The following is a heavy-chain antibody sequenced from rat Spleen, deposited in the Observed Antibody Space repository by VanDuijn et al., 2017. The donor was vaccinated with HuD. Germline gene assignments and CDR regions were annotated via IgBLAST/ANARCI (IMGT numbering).Heavy chain of an antibody. CDR1: GFSLTTNG. V-gene: IGHV2-72*01. D-gene: IGHD5-1*01. CDR3: ARHPWGGAPYY. Sequence: QVQLKESGPGLMQSSETLSLTCTVSGFSLTTNGVGWLRQPLGRGLMWMGTIWPSGSTNYNLAVQSRLSISRDTSKSQVFLKMDRLQPEDTGTYYCARHPWGGAPYYWGQGVMVTVSS. J-gene: IGHJ2*01. CDR2: IWPSGST.